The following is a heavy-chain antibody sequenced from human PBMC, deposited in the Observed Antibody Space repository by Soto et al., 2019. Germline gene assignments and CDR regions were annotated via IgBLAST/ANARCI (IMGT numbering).Heavy chain of an antibody. Sequence: EVQLVESGGGLVQPGGSLRLSCAASEFTFTSYWMHWVRQAPGKGLVWVSRINSDGTSTTYADSVKGRFTISSDNAKNTLFLQMNSLRAEDTAVYYCARHPYDFWSGYSYYLDYWGQGILVTVSS. D-gene: IGHD3-3*01. J-gene: IGHJ4*02. V-gene: IGHV3-74*01. CDR2: INSDGTST. CDR1: EFTFTSYW. CDR3: ARHPYDFWSGYSYYLDY.